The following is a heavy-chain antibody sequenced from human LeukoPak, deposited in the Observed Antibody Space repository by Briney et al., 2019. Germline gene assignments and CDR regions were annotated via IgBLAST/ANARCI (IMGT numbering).Heavy chain of an antibody. CDR1: GYTFTSYG. Sequence: AASVKVSCKASGYTFTSYGISWVRQAPGQGLEWMGWISAYNGNTNYAQKLQGRVTMTTDTSTSTAYMELRGLRSDDTAVYYCARDPPAYSSGVNFDYWGQGTLVTVSS. J-gene: IGHJ4*02. CDR3: ARDPPAYSSGVNFDY. V-gene: IGHV1-18*01. CDR2: ISAYNGNT. D-gene: IGHD6-19*01.